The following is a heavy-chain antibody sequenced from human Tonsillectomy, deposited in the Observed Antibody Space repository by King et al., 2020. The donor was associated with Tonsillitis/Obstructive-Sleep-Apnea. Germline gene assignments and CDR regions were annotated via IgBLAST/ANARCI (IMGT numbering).Heavy chain of an antibody. CDR2: INHSGST. Sequence: VQLQQWGAGLLKPSETLSLTCAVYGGSFRGFYWSWIRQPPGKGLEWIGEINHSGSTNYNPSLKSRVTISVDTSEKQVSLKLTSVTAADTAVYYCARQGGGFVAFDIWGQGTMVTVSS. J-gene: IGHJ3*02. CDR1: GGSFRGFY. D-gene: IGHD3-16*01. CDR3: ARQGGGFVAFDI. V-gene: IGHV4-34*01.